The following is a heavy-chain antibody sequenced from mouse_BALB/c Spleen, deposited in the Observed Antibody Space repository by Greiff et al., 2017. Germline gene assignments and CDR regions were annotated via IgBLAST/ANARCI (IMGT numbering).Heavy chain of an antibody. Sequence: VQLQQSGAELAKPGASVKMSCKASGYTFTSYWMHWVKQRPGQGLEWIGYINPSTGYTEYNQKFKDKATLTADKSSSTAYMQLSSLTSEDSAVYYCARIYYDPYWGQGTLVTVSA. CDR1: GYTFTSYW. J-gene: IGHJ3*01. D-gene: IGHD2-4*01. CDR2: INPSTGYT. V-gene: IGHV1-7*01. CDR3: ARIYYDPY.